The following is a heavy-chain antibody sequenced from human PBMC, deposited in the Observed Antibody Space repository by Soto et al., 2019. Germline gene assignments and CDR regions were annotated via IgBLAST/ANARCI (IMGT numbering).Heavy chain of an antibody. CDR3: TNTETDYGELIRYYYYMDV. Sequence: GGSLRLSCAASGFTFSNAWMSWVRQAPGKGLEWVGRIKSKTDGGTTDYAAPVKGRFTISRVDSKNTLYLQMNSLKTEDTAVYYCTNTETDYGELIRYYYYMDVWGKGTTVTVSS. J-gene: IGHJ6*03. D-gene: IGHD4-17*01. V-gene: IGHV3-15*01. CDR1: GFTFSNAW. CDR2: IKSKTDGGTT.